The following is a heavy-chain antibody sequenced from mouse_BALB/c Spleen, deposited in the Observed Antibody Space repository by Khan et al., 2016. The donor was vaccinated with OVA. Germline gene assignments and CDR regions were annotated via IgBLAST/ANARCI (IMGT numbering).Heavy chain of an antibody. CDR3: ARQPYYNYNIMDY. CDR1: GFSLTNYG. CDR2: IWNDGNT. D-gene: IGHD2-12*01. Sequence: QVQLKQSGPGLVAPSQSLSITCTISGFSLTNYGVHWVRQPPGKGLEWLVVIWNDGNTAYNSALKSRLTISKDNSKSQVFLKMNRLQTDDTAMYFCARQPYYNYNIMDYWGQGTSVTVSS. J-gene: IGHJ4*01. V-gene: IGHV2-6-1*01.